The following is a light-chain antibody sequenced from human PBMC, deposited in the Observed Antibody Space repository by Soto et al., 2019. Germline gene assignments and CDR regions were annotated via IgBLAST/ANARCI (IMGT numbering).Light chain of an antibody. Sequence: QSVLTQPASVSGSPGQSITISCTGTSSDVGGYNYVSWYQHHPGKAPKVIIYEVTNRPSGVSNRFSGSKSGDTASLTISGLQAEDEADYYCSSYTSSNTFVFGTGTKLTVL. J-gene: IGLJ1*01. CDR1: SSDVGGYNY. V-gene: IGLV2-14*01. CDR2: EVT. CDR3: SSYTSSNTFV.